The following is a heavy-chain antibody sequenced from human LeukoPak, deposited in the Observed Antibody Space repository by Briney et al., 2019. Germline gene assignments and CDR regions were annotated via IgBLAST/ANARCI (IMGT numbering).Heavy chain of an antibody. Sequence: PSQTLSLTCTVSGDSISSGDYYWSWIRQPPGKGLEWIGYIYYSGSTYYSPSLKSRVTISVDTSKNQFSLKLSSVTAADTAVYYCARGGHGDPFDYWGQGTLVTVSS. V-gene: IGHV4-30-4*01. CDR2: IYYSGST. J-gene: IGHJ4*02. CDR1: GDSISSGDYY. CDR3: ARGGHGDPFDY. D-gene: IGHD4-17*01.